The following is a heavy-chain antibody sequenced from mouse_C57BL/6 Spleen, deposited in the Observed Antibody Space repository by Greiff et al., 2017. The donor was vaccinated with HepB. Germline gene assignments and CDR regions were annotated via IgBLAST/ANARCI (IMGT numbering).Heavy chain of an antibody. CDR3: AREVYDGYSHFDY. CDR1: GYTFTSYT. Sequence: VQLQQSGAELARPGASVKMSCKASGYTFTSYTMHWVKQRPGQGLEWIGYINPSSGYTKYNQKFKDKATLTADKSSSTAYMQLSSLTSEDSAVYYCAREVYDGYSHFDYWGQGTTLTVSA. J-gene: IGHJ2*01. D-gene: IGHD2-3*01. V-gene: IGHV1-4*01. CDR2: INPSSGYT.